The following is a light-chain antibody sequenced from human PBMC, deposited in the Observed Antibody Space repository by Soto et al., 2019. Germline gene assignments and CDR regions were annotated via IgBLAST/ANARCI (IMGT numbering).Light chain of an antibody. CDR2: GAS. CDR3: QQDGSSPGK. J-gene: IGKJ1*01. Sequence: EIVLTQSPGTLSWSPGERATLSCRASQSVSSSYLAWYQQKPGQAPRLLIYGASSRATGIPDRFSGSGSGTDFTLTISRLEPEEFAAYYCQQDGSSPGKFGQGTKVDIK. V-gene: IGKV3-20*01. CDR1: QSVSSSY.